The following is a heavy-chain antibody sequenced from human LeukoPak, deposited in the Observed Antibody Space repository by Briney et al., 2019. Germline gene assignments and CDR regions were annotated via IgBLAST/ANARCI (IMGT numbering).Heavy chain of an antibody. J-gene: IGHJ4*02. Sequence: GGSLRLSCAASGFTFSSYSMNWVRQAPGKGLEWDSSISSSSSYIYYADSVKGRFTISRDNAKNSLYLQMNSLRAEDTAVYYCASGLLLLRLGELSFFDYWGQGTLVTVSS. CDR1: GFTFSSYS. CDR2: ISSSSSYI. D-gene: IGHD3-16*02. V-gene: IGHV3-21*01. CDR3: ASGLLLLRLGELSFFDY.